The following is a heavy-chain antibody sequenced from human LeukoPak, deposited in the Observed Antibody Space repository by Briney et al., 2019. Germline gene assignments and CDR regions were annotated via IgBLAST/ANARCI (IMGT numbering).Heavy chain of an antibody. V-gene: IGHV4-34*01. CDR3: ARDPPPMDSSLDY. D-gene: IGHD6-13*01. Sequence: SETLSLTCTIYGASFSGYYWSWIRQPPGKGLEWLGEINHSGSTNYNPSLKSRVTISIDTSKNQFSLKLSSVTAADTAVYYCARDPPPMDSSLDYWGQGTLVTVSS. CDR1: GASFSGYY. CDR2: INHSGST. J-gene: IGHJ4*02.